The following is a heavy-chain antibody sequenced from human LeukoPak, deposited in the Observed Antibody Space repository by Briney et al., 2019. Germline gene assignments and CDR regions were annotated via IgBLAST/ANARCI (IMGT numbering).Heavy chain of an antibody. J-gene: IGHJ6*03. CDR3: ARETGYNYYMDV. CDR1: GDSISSRYF. V-gene: IGHV4-38-2*02. Sequence: PSEALSLTCTVSGDSISSRYFWAWIRQPPGKGLEWMGSMYHGGTTYNNPSLRSRVTISLDTSKNQISLHLTSVTAADTAVYYCARETGYNYYMDVWGKGTTVSVSS. CDR2: MYHGGTT.